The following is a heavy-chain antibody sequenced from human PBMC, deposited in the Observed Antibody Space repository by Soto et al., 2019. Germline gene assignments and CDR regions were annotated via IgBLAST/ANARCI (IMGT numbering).Heavy chain of an antibody. V-gene: IGHV4-59*08. J-gene: IGHJ5*02. CDR3: ARQAHASWLDP. CDR1: GCSLSSYY. Sequence: SETLSLTCTFSGCSLSSYYLILIRQPPGKGLEWIGYIYYSGSTNYNPSLKSRVTISVDTSKNQFSLKLSSVTAADTAVYYCARQAHASWLDPRGQGTLVTVSS. CDR2: IYYSGST.